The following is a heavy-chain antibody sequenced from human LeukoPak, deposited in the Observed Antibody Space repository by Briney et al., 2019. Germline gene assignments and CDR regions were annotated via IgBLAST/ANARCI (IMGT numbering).Heavy chain of an antibody. J-gene: IGHJ5*02. Sequence: GSSVKVSCKASGGTFSSYAISWVRQAPGQGLEWMGGIIPIFGTANYAQKFQGRVTITADESTSTAYMELSSLRSENTAVYYCARSIYMTMVWAPFDPWGQGTLVTVSS. V-gene: IGHV1-69*01. CDR2: IIPIFGTA. CDR1: GGTFSSYA. CDR3: ARSIYMTMVWAPFDP. D-gene: IGHD3-10*01.